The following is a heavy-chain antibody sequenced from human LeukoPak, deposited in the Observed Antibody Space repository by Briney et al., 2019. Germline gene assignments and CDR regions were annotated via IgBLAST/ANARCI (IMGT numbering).Heavy chain of an antibody. CDR3: ARWGGTVGLDY. V-gene: IGHV4-4*02. CDR2: FHHSVST. D-gene: IGHD1-14*01. J-gene: IGHJ4*02. CDR1: GDSISSDKW. Sequence: PSGTLSLTCAVSGDSISSDKWWSWVRQPPGKGLEYIGEFHHSVSTNYNPSLKSRVIISVDTSKNQFSLKLNSVTAADTAVYYCARWGGTVGLDYWGQGTLVTVSS.